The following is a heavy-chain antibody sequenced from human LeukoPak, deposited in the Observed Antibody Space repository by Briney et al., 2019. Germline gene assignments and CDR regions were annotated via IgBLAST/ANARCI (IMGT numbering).Heavy chain of an antibody. J-gene: IGHJ4*02. Sequence: PGGSLRLSCAASGFTVSSNYMSWVRQAPGKGLEWVSVIYSGGSTYYADSVKGRFTISRDNSKNTLYLQMHSLRAEDTAVYYCARRLIVGATDHFDNWGQGTLVTVSS. D-gene: IGHD1-26*01. CDR3: ARRLIVGATDHFDN. V-gene: IGHV3-66*04. CDR2: IYSGGST. CDR1: GFTVSSNY.